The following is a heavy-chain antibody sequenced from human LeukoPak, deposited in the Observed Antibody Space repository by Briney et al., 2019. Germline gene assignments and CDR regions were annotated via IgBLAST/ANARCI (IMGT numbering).Heavy chain of an antibody. V-gene: IGHV3-30*02. D-gene: IGHD3-10*01. CDR1: GFTFSSYG. Sequence: GGSLRLSCAASGFTFSSYGMHWVRQAPGKGLEWVAFIRYDGSNKYYADSVKGRFTISRDNSENTLYLQMNSLRAEDTAVYYCAREATTYYYGSGSSQNLNWFDPWGQGTLVTVSS. CDR2: IRYDGSNK. J-gene: IGHJ5*02. CDR3: AREATTYYYGSGSSQNLNWFDP.